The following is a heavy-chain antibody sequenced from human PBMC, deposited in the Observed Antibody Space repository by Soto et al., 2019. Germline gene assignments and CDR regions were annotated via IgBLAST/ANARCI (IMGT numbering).Heavy chain of an antibody. Sequence: SETLSLTXSVSGGSVDNYHWSWIRRPPGKGLEWVGYIHSSGYTNYNPSLRSRLTLSVDTSKNQFSLRVSPVTAADTAVYYCARLSHIFPVETYYYHSMDIWGHGITVTVSS. V-gene: IGHV4-59*02. J-gene: IGHJ6*02. CDR3: ARLSHIFPVETYYYHSMDI. CDR2: IHSSGYT. CDR1: GGSVDNYH. D-gene: IGHD3-9*01.